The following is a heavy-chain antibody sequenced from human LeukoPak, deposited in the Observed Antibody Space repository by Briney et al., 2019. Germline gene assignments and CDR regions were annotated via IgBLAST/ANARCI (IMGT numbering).Heavy chain of an antibody. CDR3: VSWAGGNSDVASFDY. CDR2: ITHKSGAT. Sequence: ASVKVSCKASGYTFTDYYIHWVRQAPGEELEWMGWITHKSGATKIAQKFQGRVTLTRDTSIRTVYMELSNLIPDDTATYYCVSWAGGNSDVASFDYWGQGTLVTVSS. J-gene: IGHJ4*02. D-gene: IGHD3-10*02. V-gene: IGHV1-2*02. CDR1: GYTFTDYY.